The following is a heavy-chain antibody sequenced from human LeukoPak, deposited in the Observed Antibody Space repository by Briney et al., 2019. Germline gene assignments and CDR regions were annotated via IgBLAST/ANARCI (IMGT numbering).Heavy chain of an antibody. D-gene: IGHD2-15*01. J-gene: IGHJ6*03. V-gene: IGHV4-59*01. CDR3: ARGGGYCSGGSCYQYYYYYMDV. Sequence: SETLSLTCTVSGGSISSYYWSWIRQPPGKGLEWIGYIYYSGSTNYNPSLKSRVTISVDTSKNQFSLKLSSVTAADTAVYYCARGGGYCSGGSCYQYYYYYMDVWGKGTTVTISS. CDR2: IYYSGST. CDR1: GGSISSYY.